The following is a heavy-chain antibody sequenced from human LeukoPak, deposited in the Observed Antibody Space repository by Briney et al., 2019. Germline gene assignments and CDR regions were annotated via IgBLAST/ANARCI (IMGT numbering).Heavy chain of an antibody. Sequence: ASVKVSCKASGYTFTSHYMHWVRQAPGQGLEWMGIINPSSGTTSYAQKFQGRVTMTRDTSTSTVYMELSSLRSEDAAVYYCAKGREFVRDYYDSSGYYPFDYWGQGTLVTVSS. D-gene: IGHD3-22*01. J-gene: IGHJ4*02. V-gene: IGHV1-46*01. CDR3: AKGREFVRDYYDSSGYYPFDY. CDR1: GYTFTSHY. CDR2: INPSSGTT.